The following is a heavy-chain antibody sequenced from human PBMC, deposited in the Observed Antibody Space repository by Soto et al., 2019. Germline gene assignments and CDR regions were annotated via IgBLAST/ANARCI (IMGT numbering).Heavy chain of an antibody. V-gene: IGHV3-30*03. CDR3: ATEELCGADCYFFKH. Sequence: QVHLVESGGGVVQPGRSLRLSCAASGFNFRNNGMHWVRQVPGKGLEFVAVISHDGGHEDYADSVKGRFTISRDNSKNMLFLQMNSLRAEDTATYHCATEELCGADCYFFKHWGQGTLVTVSS. CDR2: ISHDGGHE. J-gene: IGHJ4*02. D-gene: IGHD2-21*02. CDR1: GFNFRNNG.